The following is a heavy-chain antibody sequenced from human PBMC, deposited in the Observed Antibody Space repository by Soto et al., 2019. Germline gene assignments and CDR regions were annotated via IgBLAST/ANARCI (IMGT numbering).Heavy chain of an antibody. V-gene: IGHV4-30-4*08. D-gene: IGHD3-22*01. CDR1: GGCISSADYY. J-gene: IGHJ5*02. CDR3: ARVRLFYNCFDP. CDR2: IYYSGST. Sequence: SGTLSLTCAVSGGCISSADYYWSWNRQPPGKGLEWIGYIYYSGSTYYNPSLKSRVTISVDTSKNQFSLKLSSVTAADTAVYYCARVRLFYNCFDPWGQGTLVTVSS.